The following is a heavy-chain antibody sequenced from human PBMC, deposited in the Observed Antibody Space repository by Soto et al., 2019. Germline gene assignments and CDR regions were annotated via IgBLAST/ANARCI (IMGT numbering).Heavy chain of an antibody. V-gene: IGHV1-69*02. CDR2: IIPILGIA. J-gene: IGHJ4*02. CDR3: ARGYGAGSYSYLFDY. Sequence: ASLKVSCKASGGTFSIYTISWVRQAPGQGLEWMGRIIPILGIANYAQKFQGRVTITADKSTSTAYMELSSLRSEDTAVYYCARGYGAGSYSYLFDYWGQGTLVTVSS. D-gene: IGHD3-10*01. CDR1: GGTFSIYT.